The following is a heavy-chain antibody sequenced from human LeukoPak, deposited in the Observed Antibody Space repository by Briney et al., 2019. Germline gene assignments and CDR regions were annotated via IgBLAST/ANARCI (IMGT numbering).Heavy chain of an antibody. D-gene: IGHD1-14*01. J-gene: IGHJ3*02. CDR2: IIPIFGTA. V-gene: IGHV1-69*13. CDR1: GYTFTSYG. CDR3: ARSQGGTEGENDAFDI. Sequence: SVKVSCKASGYTFTSYGISWVRQAPGQGLEWMGGIIPIFGTANYAQKSQGRVTITADESTSTAYMELSSLRSEDTAVYYCARSQGGTEGENDAFDIWGQGTMVTVSS.